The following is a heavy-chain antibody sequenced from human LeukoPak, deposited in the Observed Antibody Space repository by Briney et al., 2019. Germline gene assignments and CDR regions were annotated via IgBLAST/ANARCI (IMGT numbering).Heavy chain of an antibody. CDR2: ISGSGGST. Sequence: TGGSLRLSCAASGFTFSSYALTWVRQAPGKGLEWVSAISGSGGSTYYADSVKGRFTISRDNSKNTLYLQMSSLRAEDTAVYYCAKNDLQSYYDSSGYFDYWGQGTLVTVSS. J-gene: IGHJ4*02. CDR3: AKNDLQSYYDSSGYFDY. D-gene: IGHD3-22*01. CDR1: GFTFSSYA. V-gene: IGHV3-23*01.